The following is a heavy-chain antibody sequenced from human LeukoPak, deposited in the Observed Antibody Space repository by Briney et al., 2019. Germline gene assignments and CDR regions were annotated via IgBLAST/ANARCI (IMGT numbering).Heavy chain of an antibody. CDR1: GGSLSSYY. CDR2: IYTSGST. Sequence: SDTLSLTCTVSGGSLSSYYWSWIRQPAGKGLEWIGRIYTSGSTNYNPSLQSRVTMSVDTSKNQFSLKLSSVTAADTAVYYCARDRLGYCSSTSCSPYDFWSGYNLGYYMDVWGKGTTVTVSS. V-gene: IGHV4-4*07. D-gene: IGHD2-2*01. J-gene: IGHJ6*03. CDR3: ARDRLGYCSSTSCSPYDFWSGYNLGYYMDV.